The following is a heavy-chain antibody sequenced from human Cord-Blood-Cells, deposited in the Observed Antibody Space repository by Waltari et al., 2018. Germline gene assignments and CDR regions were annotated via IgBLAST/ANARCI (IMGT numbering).Heavy chain of an antibody. CDR1: GGSISSSSYY. J-gene: IGHJ4*02. CDR2: MDYSWST. CDR3: GRLGGDYDFWSGDY. Sequence: QLQLPESGLGLVTPSETPSLTCPVAGGSISSSSYYWGCISLPPWRGLEWIGSMDYSWSTYYNPSLKRRRTISVATSNNQFSLKLSAGTAADTAVYYCGRLGGDYDFWSGDYWGQGTLVTVSS. D-gene: IGHD3-3*01. V-gene: IGHV4-39*01.